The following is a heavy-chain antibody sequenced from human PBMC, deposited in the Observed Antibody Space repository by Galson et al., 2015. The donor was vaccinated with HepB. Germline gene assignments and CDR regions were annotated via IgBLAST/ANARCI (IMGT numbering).Heavy chain of an antibody. V-gene: IGHV3-7*03. J-gene: IGHJ6*02. Sequence: SLRLSCAASGFTFSSYWMSWVRQAPGKGLEWVANIKQDGSEKYYVDSVKGRFTISRDNAKNSLYLQMNSLRAEDTAVYYCARAAGTTKFYYYGMDVWGQGTTVTVSS. CDR3: ARAAGTTKFYYYGMDV. CDR2: IKQDGSEK. D-gene: IGHD1-7*01. CDR1: GFTFSSYW.